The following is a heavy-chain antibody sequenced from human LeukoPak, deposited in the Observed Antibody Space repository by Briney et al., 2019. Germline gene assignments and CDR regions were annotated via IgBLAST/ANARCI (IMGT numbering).Heavy chain of an antibody. D-gene: IGHD1-1*01. CDR3: ARDHNYAFDN. CDR2: IGIDSGNT. Sequence: GGSLRLSCTASGFPFIEYSMNWVRQAPGKGLEWISYIGIDSGNTKYADSVRGRFTISADKAKNSQYLQMNSLRVEDTAVYYCARDHNYAFDNWGQGTLVSVAS. V-gene: IGHV3-48*01. J-gene: IGHJ4*02. CDR1: GFPFIEYS.